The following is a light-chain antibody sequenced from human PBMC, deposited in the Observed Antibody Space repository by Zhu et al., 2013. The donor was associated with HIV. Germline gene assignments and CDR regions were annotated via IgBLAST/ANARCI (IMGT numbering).Light chain of an antibody. CDR3: QQYKSLYT. CDR2: STS. J-gene: IGKJ2*01. Sequence: EIVLTQSPGTVSLSPGERATLSCRASQSVSSSFLAWYQQKPGQAPSLLIYSTSSRAAGIPDRFSGSGSGTDFTLTINSLQPDDFATYYCQQYKSLYTFGQGTKLEMK. CDR1: QSVSSSF. V-gene: IGKV3-20*01.